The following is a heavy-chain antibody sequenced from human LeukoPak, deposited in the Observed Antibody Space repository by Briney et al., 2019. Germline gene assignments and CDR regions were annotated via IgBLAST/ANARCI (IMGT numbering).Heavy chain of an antibody. CDR1: GGSISSYY. V-gene: IGHV4-59*12. D-gene: IGHD4-23*01. CDR3: ARDYGGNSGTYFDL. J-gene: IGHJ2*01. Sequence: PSETLSLTCTVSGGSISSYYWSWIRQPPGKGLEWIGYIYYSGSTNYNPSLKSRVTISVDTSKNQFSLKLSSVTAADTAVYYCARDYGGNSGTYFDLWGRGTLVTVSS. CDR2: IYYSGST.